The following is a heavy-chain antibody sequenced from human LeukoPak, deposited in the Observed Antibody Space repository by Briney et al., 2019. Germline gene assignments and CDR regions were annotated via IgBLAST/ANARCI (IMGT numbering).Heavy chain of an antibody. CDR1: GYTFTSYG. D-gene: IGHD1-26*01. Sequence: ASVKVSCKASGYTFTSYGISWVRQAPGQGLECMGWISAYNGNTNYAQKLQSRVTMTTDTSTSTAYMELRSLRSDDTAVYYCARVGATTVWFDPWGQGTLVTVSS. CDR3: ARVGATTVWFDP. V-gene: IGHV1-18*01. J-gene: IGHJ5*02. CDR2: ISAYNGNT.